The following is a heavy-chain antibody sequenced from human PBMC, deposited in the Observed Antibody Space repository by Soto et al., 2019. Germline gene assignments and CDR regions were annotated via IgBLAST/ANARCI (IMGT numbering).Heavy chain of an antibody. V-gene: IGHV1-18*01. CDR3: ARMGDVPYYYYGLDV. Sequence: QVQLVQSGAEVKKPGASVKVSCKASGYSFTRYGISWVRQAPGQGLEWMGWISGYNANTNYPENLQGRVTMTTDTSTSTAYMGVRNLISDDTAVYYCARMGDVPYYYYGLDVWCQGTTVTVSS. D-gene: IGHD3-16*01. CDR1: GYSFTRYG. CDR2: ISGYNANT. J-gene: IGHJ6*02.